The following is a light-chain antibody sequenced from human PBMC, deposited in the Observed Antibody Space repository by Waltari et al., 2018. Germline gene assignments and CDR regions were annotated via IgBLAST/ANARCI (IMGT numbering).Light chain of an antibody. Sequence: QSALTQPASVSGSPGQSITISCTGTSSDVGGYNYVSWYQQHPGKAPKLMIYDVSNRPSGVSNRFSGSKSGTTASLTISGLQAEDEADYYCSSYTSSSTLDVFGSGTKVTVL. J-gene: IGLJ6*01. CDR2: DVS. CDR1: SSDVGGYNY. V-gene: IGLV2-14*03. CDR3: SSYTSSSTLDV.